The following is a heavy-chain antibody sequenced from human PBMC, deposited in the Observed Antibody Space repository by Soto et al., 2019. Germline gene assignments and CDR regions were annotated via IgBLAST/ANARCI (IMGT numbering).Heavy chain of an antibody. D-gene: IGHD3-10*01. V-gene: IGHV3-48*01. CDR1: GLTFSSDS. CDR3: ARVLVSGNHYGFDH. J-gene: IGHJ4*02. CDR2: ISSSGSTI. Sequence: GSLRLSCAASGLTFSSDSMNWVRKATGKGLEWVSYISSSGSTIYYADSVKGRFTISRDNAKNSLYLQMNSLKTEDTAVYYCARVLVSGNHYGFDHWGQGTLVTVSS.